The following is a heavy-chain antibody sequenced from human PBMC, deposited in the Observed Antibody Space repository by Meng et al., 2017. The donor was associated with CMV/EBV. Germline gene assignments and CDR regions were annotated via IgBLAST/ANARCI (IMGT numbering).Heavy chain of an antibody. CDR1: GDTLTGYY. D-gene: IGHD3-16*01. V-gene: IGHV1-2*02. J-gene: IGHJ4*02. CDR2: INPNSGGT. CDR3: ARHYDYDDY. Sequence: QVRFVQTGAEGKKPGASVKVSCKASGDTLTGYYMHWVRQAPGQGLEWMGWINPNSGGTNYAQKFQGRVTMTRDTSISTAYMELSRLRSDDTAVYYCARHYDYDDYWGQGTLVTVSS.